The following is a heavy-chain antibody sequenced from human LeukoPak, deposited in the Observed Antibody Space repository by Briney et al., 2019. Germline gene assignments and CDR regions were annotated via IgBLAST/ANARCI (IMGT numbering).Heavy chain of an antibody. CDR3: ATDIVLMVYADTTPAIDY. D-gene: IGHD2-8*01. CDR2: ISSSSSYI. V-gene: IGHV3-21*01. CDR1: GFTFGDYA. Sequence: GGSLRLSCTASGFTFGDYAMNWVRQAPGKGLEWVSSISSSSSYIYYADSVKGRFTISRDNAKNSLYLQMNSLRAEDTAVYYCATDIVLMVYADTTPAIDYWGQGTLVTVSS. J-gene: IGHJ4*02.